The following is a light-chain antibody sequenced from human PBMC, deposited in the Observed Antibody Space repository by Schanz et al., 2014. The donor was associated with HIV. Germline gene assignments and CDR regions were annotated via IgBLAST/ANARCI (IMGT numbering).Light chain of an antibody. V-gene: IGKV1-17*01. J-gene: IGKJ2*01. CDR1: QDIGND. CDR2: AVS. Sequence: DIQMTQSPSSLSASVGDRVTITCRASQDIGNDLGWYQQKPGKAPKRLIYAVSSLHSWVPSRFSGSGSGTEFTLTISSLQPDDFATYYCQQCVTYPYTFGQGTTLDIK. CDR3: QQCVTYPYT.